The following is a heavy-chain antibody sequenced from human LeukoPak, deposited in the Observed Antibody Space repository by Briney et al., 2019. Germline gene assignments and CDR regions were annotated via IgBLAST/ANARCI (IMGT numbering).Heavy chain of an antibody. J-gene: IGHJ4*02. Sequence: GRSLRLSCVASGFTFSSYGIHWVRQAPGKGLEWVAVISYDVSNKYYADSVKGRFTISRDNSKNTLYLQMNSLRAEDTAVYYCAKDLGSGPIDYWGQGTLVTVSS. CDR3: AKDLGSGPIDY. V-gene: IGHV3-30*18. CDR2: ISYDVSNK. D-gene: IGHD6-19*01. CDR1: GFTFSSYG.